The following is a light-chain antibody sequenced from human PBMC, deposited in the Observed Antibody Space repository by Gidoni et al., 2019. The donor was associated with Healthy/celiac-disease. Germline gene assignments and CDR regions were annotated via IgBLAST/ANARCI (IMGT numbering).Light chain of an antibody. V-gene: IGKV1-5*03. CDR2: EAS. CDR1: QSISSL. CDR3: QQYNSYPRT. J-gene: IGKJ1*01. Sequence: LQKTQSPSTLSASVGDRVTITCRASQSISSLLAWYQQKPGKAPKLLIYEASSLECGVPSRFSGSGSGTEFTLTISSLQPDDFATYYCQQYNSYPRTFGQGTKVEIK.